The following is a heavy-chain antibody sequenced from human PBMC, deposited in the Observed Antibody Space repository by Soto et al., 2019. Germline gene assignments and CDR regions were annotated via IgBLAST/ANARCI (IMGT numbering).Heavy chain of an antibody. D-gene: IGHD2-15*01. CDR3: ARAESGYCSGGSCYLGAFDI. Sequence: ASVKVSCKDSGYTFTGYYMHWVRQAPGQGLEWMGWINPNSGGTNYAQKFQGWVTTTRDTSISTAYMELSRLRSDDTAVYYCARAESGYCSGGSCYLGAFDIWGQGTMVTVSS. CDR2: INPNSGGT. CDR1: GYTFTGYY. J-gene: IGHJ3*02. V-gene: IGHV1-2*04.